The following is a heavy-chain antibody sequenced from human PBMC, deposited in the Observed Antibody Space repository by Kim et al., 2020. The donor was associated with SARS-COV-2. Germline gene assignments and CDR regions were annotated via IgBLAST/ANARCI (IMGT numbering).Heavy chain of an antibody. CDR1: GFTFTSSA. CDR3: AATYYYDSSGYYYGGPYYFDY. Sequence: SVKVSCKASGFTFTSSAMQWVRQARGQRLEWIGWIVVGSGNTNYAQKFQERVTITRDMSTSTAYMELSSLRSEDTAVYYCAATYYYDSSGYYYGGPYYFDYWGQGTLVTVSS. CDR2: IVVGSGNT. J-gene: IGHJ4*02. D-gene: IGHD3-22*01. V-gene: IGHV1-58*02.